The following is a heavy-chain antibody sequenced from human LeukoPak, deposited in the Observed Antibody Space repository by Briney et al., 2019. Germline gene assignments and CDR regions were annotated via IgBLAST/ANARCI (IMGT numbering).Heavy chain of an antibody. V-gene: IGHV4-34*01. J-gene: IGHJ4*02. Sequence: SETLSLTCAVYGGSFSGYYWSWIRQPPGKGLEWIGEINHSGSTNYNPSLKSRVTISVDTSKNQFSLKLSSVTAANTAVYYCARGGYNWNYGSPLSDYWGQGTLVTVSS. CDR1: GGSFSGYY. D-gene: IGHD1-7*01. CDR3: ARGGYNWNYGSPLSDY. CDR2: INHSGST.